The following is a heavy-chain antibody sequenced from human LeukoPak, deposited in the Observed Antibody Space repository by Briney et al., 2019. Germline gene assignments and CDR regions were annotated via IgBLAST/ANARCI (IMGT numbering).Heavy chain of an antibody. D-gene: IGHD1-26*01. CDR2: IRPYDDST. CDR3: ATTITHSGSYFWFDP. J-gene: IGHJ5*02. Sequence: ASVKVSCKASGYSSSTFGITWVRQAPGHGLEWMGWIRPYDDSTAYGQKFEGRVSMTRDTSTNTAYMERRSLRSEDTAVYYCATTITHSGSYFWFDPWGQGTLVTVSS. CDR1: GYSSSTFG. V-gene: IGHV1-18*01.